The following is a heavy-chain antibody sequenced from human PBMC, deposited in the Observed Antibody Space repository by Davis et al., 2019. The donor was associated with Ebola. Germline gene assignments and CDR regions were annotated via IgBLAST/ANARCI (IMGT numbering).Heavy chain of an antibody. CDR1: GYTFTNYY. Sequence: AASVKVSCKASGYTFTNYYMHWVRQAPGQGLEWMGMINPNDGRTIYAQKFQGRVTMTRNTSISTVYMELSSLRSDDTAVYFCARTSIVGTTTTASDIWGQGTMVTVSS. J-gene: IGHJ3*02. CDR3: ARTSIVGTTTTASDI. V-gene: IGHV1-46*01. CDR2: INPNDGRT. D-gene: IGHD1-26*01.